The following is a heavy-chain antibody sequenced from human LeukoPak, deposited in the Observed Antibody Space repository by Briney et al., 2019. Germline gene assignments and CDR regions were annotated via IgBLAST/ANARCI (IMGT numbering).Heavy chain of an antibody. J-gene: IGHJ3*02. CDR1: GGSINSYY. V-gene: IGHV4-59*01. D-gene: IGHD3-10*01. CDR2: ISYSGAT. Sequence: SETLSLTCTVSGGSINSYYWTWIRQPPGKGLEWIGYISYSGATSYNPSLKSRVTISEDTSKNQFYLRRRFMTAADTAIYYCAAGGYYGSGAFHIWGLGTMVTVSS. CDR3: AAGGYYGSGAFHI.